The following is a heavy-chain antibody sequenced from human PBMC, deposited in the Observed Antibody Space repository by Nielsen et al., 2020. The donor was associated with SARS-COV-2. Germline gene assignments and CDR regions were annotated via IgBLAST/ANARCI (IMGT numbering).Heavy chain of an antibody. V-gene: IGHV3-23*01. Sequence: GGSLRLSCTASGFTFKSYTMSWVRQAPGKGLEWVSAISGSGGSTYYADSVKGRFTISRDNSKNTLYLQMNSLRAEDTAVYYCAKTTGGVDYWGQGTLVTVSS. CDR1: GFTFKSYT. CDR2: ISGSGGST. D-gene: IGHD1-14*01. J-gene: IGHJ4*02. CDR3: AKTTGGVDY.